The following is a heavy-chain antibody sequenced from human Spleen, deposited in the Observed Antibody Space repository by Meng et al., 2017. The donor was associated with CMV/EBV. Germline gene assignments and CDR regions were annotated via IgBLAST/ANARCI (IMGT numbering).Heavy chain of an antibody. D-gene: IGHD6-13*01. J-gene: IGHJ4*02. CDR3: AKAFSSSWYREYYDY. CDR2: ITGSGGST. CDR1: GFTVSSNY. Sequence: GGSLRLSCAASGFTVSSNYMSWVRQAPGKGLEWVSAITGSGGSTYYADSVKGRFTISRDNSKNTLYLQLSSLRAEDTAVYYCAKAFSSSWYREYYDYWGQGTLVTVSS. V-gene: IGHV3-23*01.